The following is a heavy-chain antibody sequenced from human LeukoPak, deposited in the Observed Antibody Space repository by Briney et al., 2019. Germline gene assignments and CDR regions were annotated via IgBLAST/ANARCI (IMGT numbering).Heavy chain of an antibody. CDR2: ISYDGSNK. V-gene: IGHV3-30-3*01. Sequence: PGGSLRLSCAASGFTFSSYAMHWVRQAPGKGLEWVAVISYDGSNKYYADSVKGRFTISRDNSKNTLYLQMNSLRAEDTAVYHCARDYYYGMDVWGQGTTVTVSS. CDR1: GFTFSSYA. CDR3: ARDYYYGMDV. J-gene: IGHJ6*02.